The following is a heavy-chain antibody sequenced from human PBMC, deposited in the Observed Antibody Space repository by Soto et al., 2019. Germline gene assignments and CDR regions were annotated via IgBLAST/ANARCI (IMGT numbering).Heavy chain of an antibody. J-gene: IGHJ4*02. V-gene: IGHV4-30-2*01. D-gene: IGHD6-19*01. CDR1: GGSISSGGYS. CDR2: IYHSGST. Sequence: QLQLQESGSGLVKPSQTLSLTCAVSGGSISSGGYSWSWIRQPPGKGLEWIGYIYHSGSTYYNPSLNSRVTISVDRSKNQFSLNLSSVTAADRTVYYCASAGGLGAEAADYWGQGTLVTVSS. CDR3: ASAGGLGAEAADY.